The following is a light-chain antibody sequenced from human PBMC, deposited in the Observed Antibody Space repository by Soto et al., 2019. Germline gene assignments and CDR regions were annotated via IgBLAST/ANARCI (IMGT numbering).Light chain of an antibody. Sequence: QAVLTQPPSASGTPGQRVTISCSGSSSNIGNNYVSWYQQLPGTAPKLLIYDNNKRPSGIPDRFSGSKSGTSATLGITGLQTGDEADYYCGTWDSRLSAVVFGGGTKLTVL. CDR1: SSNIGNNY. CDR3: GTWDSRLSAVV. CDR2: DNN. V-gene: IGLV1-51*01. J-gene: IGLJ2*01.